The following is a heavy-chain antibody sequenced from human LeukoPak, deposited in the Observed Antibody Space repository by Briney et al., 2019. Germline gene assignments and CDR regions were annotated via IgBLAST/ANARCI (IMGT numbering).Heavy chain of an antibody. CDR3: AEDPILTGFYNDGR. CDR1: GESFSGYY. D-gene: IGHD3-9*01. J-gene: IGHJ4*02. V-gene: IGHV3-7*03. Sequence: ETLSLTCVVYGESFSGYYWTWIRQPPGKGLEWVANIKQDGSEKYYVDSVKGRFTISRDNAKNSLYLQMNSLRAEDTARYFCAEDPILTGFYNDGRWGQGTLVIVSS. CDR2: IKQDGSEK.